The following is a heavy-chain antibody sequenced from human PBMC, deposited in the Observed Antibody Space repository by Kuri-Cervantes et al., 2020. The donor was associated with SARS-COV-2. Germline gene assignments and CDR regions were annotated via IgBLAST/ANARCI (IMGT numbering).Heavy chain of an antibody. CDR3: ARDYSGGWGY. CDR2: INHSGST. CDR1: GFTFSSYA. D-gene: IGHD1-26*01. J-gene: IGHJ4*02. V-gene: IGHV4-34*01. Sequence: ESLKISCAASGFTFSSYAMHWIRQPPGKGLEWIGEINHSGSTNYNPSLKSRVTISVDTSKNQFSLKLSSVTAADTAVYYCARDYSGGWGYWGQGTLVTVSS.